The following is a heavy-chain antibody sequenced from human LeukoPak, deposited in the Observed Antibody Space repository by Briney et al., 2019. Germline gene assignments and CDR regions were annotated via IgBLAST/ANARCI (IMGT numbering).Heavy chain of an antibody. V-gene: IGHV1-2*06. D-gene: IGHD5-18*01. CDR2: INPNSGGT. CDR1: GFTFTGYF. J-gene: IGHJ4*02. CDR3: ARDAGQLYFDC. Sequence: APVKVSCKASGFTFTGYFMHWVRQAPGQGLEWMGRINPNSGGTDYAQEFQGRVTMTWDTSISTAYMYLSRPTFDDTAVYYCARDAGQLYFDCWGQGALVTVSS.